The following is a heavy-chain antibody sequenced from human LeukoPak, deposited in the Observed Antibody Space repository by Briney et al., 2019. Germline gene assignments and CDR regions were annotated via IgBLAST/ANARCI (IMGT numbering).Heavy chain of an antibody. CDR2: IYYSGST. CDR3: ARGLSKSNSPRYDSSGYYPYYFDY. Sequence: PSQTLSLTCTVSGGSISSGDYYWSWIRQPPGKGLEWIGYIYYSGSTNYNPSLKSRVTISVDTSKNQFSLKLSSVTAADTAVYYCARGLSKSNSPRYDSSGYYPYYFDYWGQGTLVTVSS. J-gene: IGHJ4*02. CDR1: GGSISSGDYY. D-gene: IGHD3-22*01. V-gene: IGHV4-30-4*01.